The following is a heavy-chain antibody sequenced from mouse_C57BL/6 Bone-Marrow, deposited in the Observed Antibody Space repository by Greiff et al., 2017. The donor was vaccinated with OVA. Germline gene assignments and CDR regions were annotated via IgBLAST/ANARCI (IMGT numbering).Heavy chain of an antibody. V-gene: IGHV5-6*02. Sequence: EVKLVESGGDLVKPGGSLKLSCAASGFTFSSYGMSWVRQTPDTRLEWVATISSGGSYTYYPDSVKGRFTISRDNAKNTLYLQMSSLKSEDTAMYYCARRGYGKVFDYWGQGTTLTVSS. CDR2: ISSGGSYT. CDR3: ARRGYGKVFDY. D-gene: IGHD1-1*01. CDR1: GFTFSSYG. J-gene: IGHJ2*01.